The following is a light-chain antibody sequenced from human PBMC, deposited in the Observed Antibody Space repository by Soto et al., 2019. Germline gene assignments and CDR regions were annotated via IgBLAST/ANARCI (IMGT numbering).Light chain of an antibody. J-gene: IGKJ5*01. V-gene: IGKV1-12*01. CDR2: EAT. Sequence: DIQMTQYPSSVSASVGDTVTITCRASQGLKFLAWYQQKPGKAPRLLIYEATNLQSGVPPRLRGSGSGTDFTITISSMKNEDFETYFCQQANSFTITFGQGTRLEIK. CDR3: QQANSFTIT. CDR1: QGLKF.